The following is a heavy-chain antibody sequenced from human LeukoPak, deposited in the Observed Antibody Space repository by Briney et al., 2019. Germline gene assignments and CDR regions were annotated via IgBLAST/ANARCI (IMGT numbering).Heavy chain of an antibody. V-gene: IGHV4-4*07. CDR1: GGSISSYY. J-gene: IGHJ6*03. Sequence: PSETLSLTCTVSGGSISSYYWSWIRQPAGKGLEWIGRIYTSGSTNYNPSLKSRVTMSVDTSKNQFSLKLSSVTAADTAVYYCARAWGIEYSGSYPPHWYYYYMDVWGKGTTVTVSS. D-gene: IGHD1-26*01. CDR2: IYTSGST. CDR3: ARAWGIEYSGSYPPHWYYYYMDV.